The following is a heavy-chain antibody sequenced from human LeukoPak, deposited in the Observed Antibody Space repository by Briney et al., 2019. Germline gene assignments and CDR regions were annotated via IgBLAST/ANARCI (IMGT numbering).Heavy chain of an antibody. V-gene: IGHV3-23*01. J-gene: IGHJ1*01. CDR1: GFTFSSYA. Sequence: GGSLRLSCAASGFTFSSYAMGWVRQAPGKGLEWVSAISGSGVTTHYAGSVKGRFSISRDNSKNTLYLQMDSLRAEDTALYYCAKRVVVGATSPYSDFQDWGQGTLVTVSS. CDR3: AKRVVVGATSPYSDFQD. CDR2: ISGSGVTT. D-gene: IGHD1-26*01.